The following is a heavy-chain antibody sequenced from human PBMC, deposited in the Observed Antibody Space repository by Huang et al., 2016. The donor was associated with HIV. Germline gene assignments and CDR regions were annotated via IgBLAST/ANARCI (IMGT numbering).Heavy chain of an antibody. Sequence: QVQLVESGGGVVQPGRSLRISCAASGFTFSSYGMHWVRQAPGKGLEGVAVISYDAKTKYYAESVKGRFSISRDNSKTTVYLQLNSLRLEDTAVYYCAKGGSAAAVLDFWGQGTLVTVSS. CDR3: AKGGSAAAVLDF. CDR1: GFTFSSYG. D-gene: IGHD6-13*01. J-gene: IGHJ4*02. CDR2: ISYDAKTK. V-gene: IGHV3-30*18.